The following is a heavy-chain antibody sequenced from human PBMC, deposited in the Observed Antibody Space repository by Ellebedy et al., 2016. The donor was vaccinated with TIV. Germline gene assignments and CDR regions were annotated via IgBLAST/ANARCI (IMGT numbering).Heavy chain of an antibody. V-gene: IGHV5-10-1*01. CDR2: IDPSDSYN. Sequence: GESLKISCKGSGYSFTTYWIGWVRQMPGKGLEWMGRIDPSDSYNKYRTYSPSFQGHVTISVDKSISTAYLQWSSVKASDTAMYYCARHELGSNAAFDSWGQGTLVTVSS. D-gene: IGHD7-27*01. CDR1: GYSFTTYW. J-gene: IGHJ4*02. CDR3: ARHELGSNAAFDS.